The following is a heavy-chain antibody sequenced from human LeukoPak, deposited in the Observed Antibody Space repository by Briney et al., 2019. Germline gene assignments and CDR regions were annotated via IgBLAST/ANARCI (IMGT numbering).Heavy chain of an antibody. CDR1: GYSISSGYY. Sequence: SETLSLTCTVSGYSISSGYYWGWIRQPPGKGLEWIGSIYHSGSTYYNPSLKSRVTISVDTSKNQFSLKLSSVTAADTAVYYCARDIVLSSSWYYFDYWGQGTLVTVSS. D-gene: IGHD6-13*01. J-gene: IGHJ4*02. V-gene: IGHV4-38-2*02. CDR2: IYHSGST. CDR3: ARDIVLSSSWYYFDY.